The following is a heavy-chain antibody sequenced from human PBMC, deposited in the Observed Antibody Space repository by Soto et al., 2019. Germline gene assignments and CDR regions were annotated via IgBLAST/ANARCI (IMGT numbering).Heavy chain of an antibody. CDR3: ARRPAGSGSSFFDY. Sequence: QVQLQESGPGLVKPSQTLSLTCTVSAGSITSDEYYWNWIRYRPGKGLEWIGFIHHTGSTFYNPSLESRASISIDTSESQFTLNLASVTVADTAMYYCARRPAGSGSSFFDYWGPGTLVTFSS. D-gene: IGHD6-19*01. J-gene: IGHJ4*02. V-gene: IGHV4-31*03. CDR1: AGSITSDEYY. CDR2: IHHTGST.